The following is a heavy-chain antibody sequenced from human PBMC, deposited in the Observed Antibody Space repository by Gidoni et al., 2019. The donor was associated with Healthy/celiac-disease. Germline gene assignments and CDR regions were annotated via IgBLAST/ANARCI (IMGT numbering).Heavy chain of an antibody. D-gene: IGHD1-26*01. CDR2: IKSKTDGGTT. J-gene: IGHJ4*02. V-gene: IGHV3-15*01. CDR3: TTDARWLLVKFYDY. CDR1: GFIFSNAW. Sequence: EVQLVESGGGLVKPGGSLRLSCAASGFIFSNAWMSWVRQAPGKGLEWVGRIKSKTDGGTTDYAAPVKGRFTISRDDSKNTLYLQMNSLKTEDTAVYYCTTDARWLLVKFYDYWGQGTLVTVSS.